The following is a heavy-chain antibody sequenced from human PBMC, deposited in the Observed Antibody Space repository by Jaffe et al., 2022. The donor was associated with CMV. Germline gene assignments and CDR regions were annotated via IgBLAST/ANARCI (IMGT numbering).Heavy chain of an antibody. Sequence: QITLKESGPTLVKPTQTLTLTCTFSGFSLSTSGVGVGWIRQPPGKALEWLALIYWNDDKRYSPSLKSRLTITKDTSKNQVVLTMTNMDPVDTATYYCAHNDFWSGSLDYWGQGTLVTVSS. CDR3: AHNDFWSGSLDY. V-gene: IGHV2-5*01. CDR1: GFSLSTSGVG. CDR2: IYWNDDK. D-gene: IGHD3-3*01. J-gene: IGHJ4*02.